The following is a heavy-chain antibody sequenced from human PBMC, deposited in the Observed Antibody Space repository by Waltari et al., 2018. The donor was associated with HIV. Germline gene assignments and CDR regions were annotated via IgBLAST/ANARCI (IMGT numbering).Heavy chain of an antibody. Sequence: EVQLVESGGGLVKPGGSLRLSCADSGFTFSRYRMNWVRPAPGKGLEWVSSISSSSNYIYYADSVKGRFTISRDNAKNSLYLQMNSLRAEDTAVYYCARDGLGVVPAAPPDYWGQGTLVTVSS. V-gene: IGHV3-21*01. CDR3: ARDGLGVVPAAPPDY. D-gene: IGHD2-2*01. J-gene: IGHJ4*02. CDR1: GFTFSRYR. CDR2: ISSSSNYI.